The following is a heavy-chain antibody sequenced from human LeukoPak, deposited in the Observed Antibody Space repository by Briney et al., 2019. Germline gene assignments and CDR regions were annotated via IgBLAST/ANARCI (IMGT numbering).Heavy chain of an antibody. D-gene: IGHD3-10*01. CDR2: VDPEDGET. J-gene: IGHJ5*02. Sequence: ASVKVSCKVSGYTFTDYYMHWVQQAPGKGLGWMGLVDPEDGETIYAEKFQGRVTITADTSTDTAYMELSSLRSEDTAVYYCATGAYYGSGRRPPYNWFDPWGQGTLVTVSS. CDR1: GYTFTDYY. CDR3: ATGAYYGSGRRPPYNWFDP. V-gene: IGHV1-69-2*01.